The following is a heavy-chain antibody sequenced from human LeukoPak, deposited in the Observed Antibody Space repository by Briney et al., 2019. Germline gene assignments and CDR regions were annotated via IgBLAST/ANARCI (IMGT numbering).Heavy chain of an antibody. CDR3: ARGGGYGDYRYYFDY. Sequence: KPGGSLRLSCAASGFTFSSYNMNWVRQAPGKGLEWVSFISSSSIHIYYADSVKGRFTISRDNAKNSLYLQMNSLRAEDTAVYYCARGGGYGDYRYYFDYWGQGTLVTVSS. D-gene: IGHD4-17*01. V-gene: IGHV3-21*01. CDR2: ISSSSIHI. CDR1: GFTFSSYN. J-gene: IGHJ4*02.